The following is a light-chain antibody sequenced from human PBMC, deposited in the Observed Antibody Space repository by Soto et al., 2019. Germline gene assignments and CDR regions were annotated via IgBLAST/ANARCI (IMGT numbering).Light chain of an antibody. V-gene: IGKV3-20*01. CDR1: QSISSSY. J-gene: IGKJ4*01. CDR3: HQYGSSPT. CDR2: GAS. Sequence: EIVLTQSPGTLSLSPGERATLSCRASQSISSSYLGWYQQKHGQGPRLLIYGASTRATGIPDRFSGSGSGTDFTLRISRLEAEDSAVYCCHQYGSSPTFGGWSKVDLK.